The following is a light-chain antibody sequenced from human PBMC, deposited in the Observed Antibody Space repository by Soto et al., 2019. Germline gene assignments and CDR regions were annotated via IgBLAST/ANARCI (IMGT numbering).Light chain of an antibody. Sequence: DIQLTQSPPTLSASVGDRVTITCRASQSIRYYLAWYQQMPGKAPKLLIYGASSLQSGVPSRFSGSGSGTEFTLTISSPRPDDFATYFCQHHNSYSQTFGQGTKVEIK. V-gene: IGKV1-5*01. CDR1: QSIRYY. CDR2: GAS. CDR3: QHHNSYSQT. J-gene: IGKJ1*01.